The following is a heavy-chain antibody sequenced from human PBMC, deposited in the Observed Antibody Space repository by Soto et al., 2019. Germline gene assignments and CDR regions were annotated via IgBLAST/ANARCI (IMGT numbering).Heavy chain of an antibody. CDR2: ISAYNGNT. V-gene: IGHV1-18*01. J-gene: IGHJ4*02. Sequence: ASVKVSCKASGYTFTSYGISWVRQAAGQGLEWMGWISAYNGNTNYAQKLQGRVTMTTDTSTSTAYMELRSLRSDDTAVYYCARDREVAGKLDYFEYLGQGTLVIVSS. CDR3: ARDREVAGKLDYFEY. D-gene: IGHD6-19*01. CDR1: GYTFTSYG.